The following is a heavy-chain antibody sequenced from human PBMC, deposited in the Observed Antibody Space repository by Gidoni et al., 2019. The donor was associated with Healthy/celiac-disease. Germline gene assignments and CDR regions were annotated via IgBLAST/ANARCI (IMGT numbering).Heavy chain of an antibody. CDR1: GFTFSSYA. Sequence: QVQLVASGGGVAQPGSSLRLSCAAPGFTFSSYAMHWVRPAPGKGLEWVAVISYDGSNKYYADSVKGRFTISRDNSKNTLYLQMNSLRAEDTAVYYCAREVHDYGDYYGMDVWGQGTTVTVSS. D-gene: IGHD4-17*01. V-gene: IGHV3-30-3*01. CDR2: ISYDGSNK. CDR3: AREVHDYGDYYGMDV. J-gene: IGHJ6*02.